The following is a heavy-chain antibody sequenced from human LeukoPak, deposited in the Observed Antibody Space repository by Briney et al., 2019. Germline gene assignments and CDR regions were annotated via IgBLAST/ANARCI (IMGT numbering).Heavy chain of an antibody. CDR3: ARGIQLWSEYDY. Sequence: ASVKVSCKASGYTFTSNYIHWVRQAPGQGLEWMGMIYPRDGSTSYAQKFQGRVTMTRDTSTSTVYMELSSLRSEDTAVYYCARGIQLWSEYDYWGQGTLVTVSS. CDR2: IYPRDGST. CDR1: GYTFTSNY. J-gene: IGHJ4*02. V-gene: IGHV1-46*01. D-gene: IGHD5-18*01.